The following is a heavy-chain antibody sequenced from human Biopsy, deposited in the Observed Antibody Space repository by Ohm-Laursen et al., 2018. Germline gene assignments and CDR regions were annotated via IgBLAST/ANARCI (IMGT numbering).Heavy chain of an antibody. CDR3: ARGDYFDSNGYFWFDP. D-gene: IGHD3-22*01. CDR1: GGSISSGGSY. J-gene: IGHJ5*02. Sequence: SQTLSLTCTVSGGSISSGGSYWSWIRPPPGKGLEWIGYIFNSANTYYNPSLKNLITISGDTSKNQFSLKLNSVTAADTAVYYCARGDYFDSNGYFWFDPWGQGTLVTVSS. V-gene: IGHV4-31*01. CDR2: IFNSANT.